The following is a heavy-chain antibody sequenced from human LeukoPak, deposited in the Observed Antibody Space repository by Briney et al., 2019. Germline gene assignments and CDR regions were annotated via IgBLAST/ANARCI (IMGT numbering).Heavy chain of an antibody. CDR1: GFTFSSYA. J-gene: IGHJ4*02. D-gene: IGHD3-22*01. Sequence: GGSLRLSCAASGFTFSSYAMSWVRQAPGKGLEWVSAISGSGGSTYYADSVKGRFTISRDNSKNTLYLQMNSLRAEDTAVYYCARERLRDYYDSSGYFDYWGQGTLVSVSS. CDR2: ISGSGGST. CDR3: ARERLRDYYDSSGYFDY. V-gene: IGHV3-23*01.